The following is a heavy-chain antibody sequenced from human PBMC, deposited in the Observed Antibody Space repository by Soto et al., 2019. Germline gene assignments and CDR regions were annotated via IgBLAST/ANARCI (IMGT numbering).Heavy chain of an antibody. J-gene: IGHJ5*02. V-gene: IGHV1-69*13. CDR1: GGTFSSYA. CDR2: IIPIFGTA. Sequence: SVKVSCKASGGTFSSYAISCVRQAPGQGLEWMGGIIPIFGTANYAQKFQGRVTITADESTSTAYMELSSLRSEDTAVYYCARDSGYCSGGSCYTHNWFDPWGQGTLVTVSS. D-gene: IGHD2-15*01. CDR3: ARDSGYCSGGSCYTHNWFDP.